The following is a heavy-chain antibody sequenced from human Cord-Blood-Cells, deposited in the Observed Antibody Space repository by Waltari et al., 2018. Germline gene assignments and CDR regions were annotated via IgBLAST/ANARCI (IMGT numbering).Heavy chain of an antibody. J-gene: IGHJ1*01. Sequence: QLQLQESGPGLVKPSETLSLTCTVSGGSISSSSYYWGWIRQPPGKGLEWIGSIYYSGSTYYTPSHKSRVTISVDTSKNKFSLKLSSVTAADTAVYYWASLWGKQLKAEYFQHWGQGTLVTVSS. D-gene: IGHD6-6*01. CDR3: ASLWGKQLKAEYFQH. CDR2: IYYSGST. V-gene: IGHV4-39*01. CDR1: GGSISSSSYY.